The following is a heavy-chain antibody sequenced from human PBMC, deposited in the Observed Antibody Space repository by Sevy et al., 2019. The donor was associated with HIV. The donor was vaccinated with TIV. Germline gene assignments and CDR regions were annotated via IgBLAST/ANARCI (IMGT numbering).Heavy chain of an antibody. CDR3: ARGQLVRRYYYYYGMDV. J-gene: IGHJ6*02. D-gene: IGHD6-13*01. Sequence: GGSLRLSCAASGFTFSSYSMNWVRQAPGKGLEWVSSISSSSSYIYYADSVKGRFTISRDNAKNSLYLQMNSLRAEDTAVYYCARGQLVRRYYYYYGMDVWGQGTTVTVSS. CDR2: ISSSSSYI. V-gene: IGHV3-21*01. CDR1: GFTFSSYS.